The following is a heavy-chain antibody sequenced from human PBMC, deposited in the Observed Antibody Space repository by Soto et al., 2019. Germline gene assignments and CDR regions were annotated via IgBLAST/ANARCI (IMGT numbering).Heavy chain of an antibody. V-gene: IGHV5-51*01. CDR2: IYPGDSET. CDR3: ARSPRSSPYFDY. CDR1: GYTFSNVW. Sequence: PGESLKISCHCSGYTFSNVWIAWVRQLPGKGLEYMGIIYPGDSETRYSPSFHGKVTISADRSIGTAYLQWSSLEASDSAFYFCARSPRSSPYFDYWGQGALVTVSS. J-gene: IGHJ4*02. D-gene: IGHD6-13*01.